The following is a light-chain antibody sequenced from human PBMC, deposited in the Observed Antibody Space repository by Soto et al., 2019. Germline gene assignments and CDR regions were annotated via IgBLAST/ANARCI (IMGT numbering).Light chain of an antibody. CDR3: QQYDVTPPNT. CDR2: GAS. J-gene: IGKJ4*01. Sequence: EIVLTQSPGTLSLSPGERATLSCRASQIVSSTYLAWFQQKPGRAPRLLMYGASTRATGIPDRFSGSGSGTDFTLTISGLEPEDFALYYCQQYDVTPPNTFGGGTKVDIK. V-gene: IGKV3-20*01. CDR1: QIVSSTY.